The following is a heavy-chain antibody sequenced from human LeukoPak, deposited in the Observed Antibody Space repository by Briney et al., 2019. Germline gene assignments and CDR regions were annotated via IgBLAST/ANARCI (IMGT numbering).Heavy chain of an antibody. J-gene: IGHJ4*02. CDR1: GFTFTSYSM. V-gene: IGHV4-4*02. CDR3: ARGGDWLFDY. Sequence: GSLRLSCAASGFTFTSYSMNWVRQAPGKGLEWIGEIHHSKSSNYYPSLKSRVTISVDKSKNQFSLELNSVTAADTAVYYCARGGDWLFDYWGQGILVTVSS. CDR2: IHHSKSS. D-gene: IGHD2-21*02.